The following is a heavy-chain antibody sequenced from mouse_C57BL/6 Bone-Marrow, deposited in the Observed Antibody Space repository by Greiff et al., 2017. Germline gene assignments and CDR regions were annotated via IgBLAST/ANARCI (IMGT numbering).Heavy chain of an antibody. CDR2: ISGGGGNT. Sequence: EVQLVESGGGLVKPGGSLKLSCAASGFTFSSYTMSWVRQTPEKRLQWVAAISGGGGNTYYPDSVKGRFTISRENDKNLLYLQMSSLRSEDTALYYCSRQVTTVLATKYFDVWGTGTTVTVSS. CDR1: GFTFSSYT. CDR3: SRQVTTVLATKYFDV. D-gene: IGHD1-1*01. J-gene: IGHJ1*03. V-gene: IGHV5-9*01.